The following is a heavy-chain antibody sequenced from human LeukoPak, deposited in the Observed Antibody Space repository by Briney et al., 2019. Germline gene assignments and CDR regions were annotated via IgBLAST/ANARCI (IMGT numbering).Heavy chain of an antibody. CDR2: IIPIFGTA. Sequence: ASVKVSCTASGGTFSSYAISWVRQAPGQGLEWMGGIIPIFGTANYAQKFQGRVTITADESTSTAYMELSSLRSEDTAVYYCARGPSSGAFDIWGQGTMVTVSS. V-gene: IGHV1-69*13. CDR3: ARGPSSGAFDI. CDR1: GGTFSSYA. J-gene: IGHJ3*02.